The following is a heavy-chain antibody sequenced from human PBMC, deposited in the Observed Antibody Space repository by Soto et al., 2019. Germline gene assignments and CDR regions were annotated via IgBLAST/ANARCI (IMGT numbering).Heavy chain of an antibody. D-gene: IGHD4-17*01. CDR3: ARDEAVTFDT. V-gene: IGHV1-18*01. CDR2: ISPYNGNT. J-gene: IGHJ4*02. Sequence: GASVKVSCKTSGYTFTTYGISWVRQAPGQALEWMGWISPYNGNTKYAQKFQDRVTMTTDTSTTTAYMELRSLRSDDTAVYYCARDEAVTFDTWGQGTLVTVSS. CDR1: GYTFTTYG.